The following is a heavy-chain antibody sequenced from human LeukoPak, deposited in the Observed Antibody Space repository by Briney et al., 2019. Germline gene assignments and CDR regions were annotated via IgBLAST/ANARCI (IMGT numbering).Heavy chain of an antibody. D-gene: IGHD1-26*01. V-gene: IGHV4-34*01. J-gene: IGHJ4*02. Sequence: SETLSLTCAVYGGSFSGYYWSWIRQPPGKGLEWIGEINHSGSTNYNPSLKSRVTISVDTSKNQFSLKLSSVTAADTAVYYCARGLTATTIGVYFDYWGQGTLGTVSS. CDR2: INHSGST. CDR1: GGSFSGYY. CDR3: ARGLTATTIGVYFDY.